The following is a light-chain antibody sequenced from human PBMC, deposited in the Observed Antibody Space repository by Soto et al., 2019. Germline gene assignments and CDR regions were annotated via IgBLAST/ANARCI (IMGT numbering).Light chain of an antibody. CDR2: AAS. CDR3: LHFNNFPLT. Sequence: DIQLTQSPSFLSASVGDRVTITCRASQGIRSLLTWYQQKPGKAPKLLIYAASTLRSGVPSRFSGGGSGTDFTLTINILQPEDFATYYCLHFNNFPLTFGGGTKVEVK. V-gene: IGKV1-9*01. J-gene: IGKJ4*01. CDR1: QGIRSL.